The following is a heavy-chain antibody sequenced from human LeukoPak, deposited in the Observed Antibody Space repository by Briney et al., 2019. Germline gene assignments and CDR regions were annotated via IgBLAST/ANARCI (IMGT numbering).Heavy chain of an antibody. V-gene: IGHV3-48*04. CDR2: ISGSDSTI. Sequence: PGGSLRLSCAASGFTFSSYAMSWVRQAPGKGLEWVSYISGSDSTIYYADSVKGRFTISRDNAKNSLYLQMNSLRADDTAVYYCARGAGNFDYWGQGTLVTVSS. J-gene: IGHJ4*02. CDR3: ARGAGNFDY. CDR1: GFTFSSYA.